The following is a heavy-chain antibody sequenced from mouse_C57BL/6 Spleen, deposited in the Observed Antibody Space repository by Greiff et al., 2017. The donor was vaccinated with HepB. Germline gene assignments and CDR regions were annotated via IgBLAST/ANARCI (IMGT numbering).Heavy chain of an antibody. V-gene: IGHV1-12*01. CDR3: ARSPLYYYGSTDFDY. J-gene: IGHJ2*01. Sequence: QVQLQQPGAELVRPGASVKMSCKASGYTFTSYNMHWVKQTPRQGLEWIGAIYPGNGDTSYNQKFKGKATLTVDKSSSTAYMQLSSLTSEDSAVYFCARSPLYYYGSTDFDYWGQGTTLTVSS. CDR1: GYTFTSYN. D-gene: IGHD1-1*01. CDR2: IYPGNGDT.